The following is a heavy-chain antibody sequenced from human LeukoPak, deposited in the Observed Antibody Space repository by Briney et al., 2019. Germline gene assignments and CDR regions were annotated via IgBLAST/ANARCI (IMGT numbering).Heavy chain of an antibody. Sequence: GGSLRLSCAASGFTFSCYAMNWVRQAPGKGLEWVSAISGSGGSTYYADSVKGRFTISRDNSKNTLYLQMNSLRAEDTAIYYCAKAMTGSTYYFDSWGQGTLVTVSS. J-gene: IGHJ4*02. CDR1: GFTFSCYA. CDR3: AKAMTGSTYYFDS. V-gene: IGHV3-23*01. D-gene: IGHD3-9*01. CDR2: ISGSGGST.